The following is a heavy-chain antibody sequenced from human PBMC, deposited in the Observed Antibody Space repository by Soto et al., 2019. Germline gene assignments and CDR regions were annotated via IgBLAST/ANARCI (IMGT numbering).Heavy chain of an antibody. D-gene: IGHD3-3*01. J-gene: IGHJ4*02. CDR3: ARVDTIFGVVISGPDYFDY. V-gene: IGHV1-18*01. CDR2: ISAYNGNT. Sequence: GASVNVSCKASGYTFTSYGISWVRQAPGQGLEWMGWISAYNGNTNYAQKLQGRVTMTTDTSTSTAYMELRSLRSDDTAVYYCARVDTIFGVVISGPDYFDYWGQGTLVTVSS. CDR1: GYTFTSYG.